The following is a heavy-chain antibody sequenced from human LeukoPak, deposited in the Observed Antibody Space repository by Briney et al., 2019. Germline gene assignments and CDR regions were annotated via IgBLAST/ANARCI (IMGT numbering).Heavy chain of an antibody. J-gene: IGHJ4*02. CDR2: IHPGGPDP. V-gene: IGHV5-51*01. D-gene: IGHD1-20*01. Sequence: GESLKTSCQSSGYRFHTYWIGWVRHMPGQGLEWLAVIHPGGPDPTYSPPFQGQVTIPSDQSTNTAYLQWSSLKASDTAMRYCVRGGGGISGTIFDYWGQGTLVTVSS. CDR1: GYRFHTYW. CDR3: VRGGGGISGTIFDY.